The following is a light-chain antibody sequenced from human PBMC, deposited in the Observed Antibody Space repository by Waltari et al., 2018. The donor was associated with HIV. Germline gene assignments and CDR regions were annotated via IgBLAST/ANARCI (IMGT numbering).Light chain of an antibody. CDR2: DVS. CDR1: SSDVGGSNY. J-gene: IGLJ3*02. V-gene: IGLV2-11*01. CDR3: CSYAGSYTWV. Sequence: QSALTQPRSVSGSPGQSVTISCTGTSSDVGGSNYVSWYQQHPGKAPKLMIYDVSKRPSGVPDRFSGSKSGNTASRTIAGLQAEDEADYYCCSYAGSYTWVFGGGTKLTVL.